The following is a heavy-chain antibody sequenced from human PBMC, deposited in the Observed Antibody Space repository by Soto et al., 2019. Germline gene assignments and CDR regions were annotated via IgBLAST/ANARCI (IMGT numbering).Heavy chain of an antibody. D-gene: IGHD3-22*01. CDR2: ISSNGGST. Sequence: GGSLRLSCSASGFTFSSYAMHWVRQAPGKGLEYVSAISSNGGSTYYADSVKGRFTISRDNSKNTLYLQMGSLRAEDTAVYYCVKTGYYDSSGYLFDYWGRGTLVTVS. CDR3: VKTGYYDSSGYLFDY. J-gene: IGHJ4*02. V-gene: IGHV3-64D*06. CDR1: GFTFSSYA.